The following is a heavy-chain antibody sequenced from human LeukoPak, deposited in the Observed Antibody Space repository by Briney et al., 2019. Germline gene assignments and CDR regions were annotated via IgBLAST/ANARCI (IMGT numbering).Heavy chain of an antibody. D-gene: IGHD3-10*01. Sequence: GGSLRLSCATSGFSFSSFWMSWVRQAPGKGLEWVANIKKDGSEKYYVDSVKGRFTISRDNVKNSLYLQMNSLRAEDTGVYYCARDRGPRTGFMVREAYDYWGQGTLVTVSS. V-gene: IGHV3-7*03. CDR3: ARDRGPRTGFMVREAYDY. CDR1: GFSFSSFW. CDR2: IKKDGSEK. J-gene: IGHJ4*02.